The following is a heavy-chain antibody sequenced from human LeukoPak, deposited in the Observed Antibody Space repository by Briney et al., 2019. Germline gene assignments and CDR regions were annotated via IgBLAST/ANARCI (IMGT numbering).Heavy chain of an antibody. D-gene: IGHD6-13*01. CDR1: GGTFSSYT. V-gene: IGHV1-69*04. CDR2: IIPILGIA. CDR3: ARDRSSSSWYYYYYYMDV. Sequence: SVKVSCKASGGTFSSYTISWVRQAPGQGLEWMGRIIPILGIASYAQKFQGRVTITADKSTSTAYMELSRLRSDDTAVYYCARDRSSSSWYYYYYYMDVWGKGTTVTVSS. J-gene: IGHJ6*03.